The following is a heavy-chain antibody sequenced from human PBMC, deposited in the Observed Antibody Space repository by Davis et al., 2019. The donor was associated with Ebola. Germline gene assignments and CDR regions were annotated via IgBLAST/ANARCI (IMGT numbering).Heavy chain of an antibody. V-gene: IGHV3-30*02. CDR3: AKDVRGREDY. Sequence: GESLKISCAASGFTFSNYGMHWVRQAPGKGLEWVTFIRYDGSNKYYADSVKGRFTISRDNSKNTLYLQMNSLRADDTAIYYCAKDVRGREDYWGPGTLVTVSS. J-gene: IGHJ4*02. CDR1: GFTFSNYG. CDR2: IRYDGSNK. D-gene: IGHD3-16*01.